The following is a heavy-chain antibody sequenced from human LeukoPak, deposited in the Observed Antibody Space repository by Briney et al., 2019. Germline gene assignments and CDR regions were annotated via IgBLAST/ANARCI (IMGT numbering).Heavy chain of an antibody. J-gene: IGHJ5*02. D-gene: IGHD2-21*02. CDR1: GFTFSSYS. CDR2: ISSSSSYI. Sequence: GGSLRLSCAASGFTFSSYSVNWVRQAPGKGLEWVSSISSSSSYIYYADSVKGRFTISRDNAKNSLYLQMNSLRAEDTAVYYCARDPLATAIPRYNWFDPWGQGTLVTVSS. V-gene: IGHV3-21*01. CDR3: ARDPLATAIPRYNWFDP.